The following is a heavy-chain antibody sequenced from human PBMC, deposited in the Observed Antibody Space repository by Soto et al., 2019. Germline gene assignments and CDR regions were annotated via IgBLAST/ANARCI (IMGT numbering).Heavy chain of an antibody. Sequence: ASVKVSCKASGYSFTSYDIYWVRQATGQGLEWMGWMNPNTGNSAYAQKFQGRVTVTSDTSINTVHMELSSLRSEDTAVYYCARRAETNGWNGFGADKYYFDFWGQGTLVTVSS. CDR2: MNPNTGNS. D-gene: IGHD1-1*01. J-gene: IGHJ4*02. CDR3: ARRAETNGWNGFGADKYYFDF. V-gene: IGHV1-8*01. CDR1: GYSFTSYD.